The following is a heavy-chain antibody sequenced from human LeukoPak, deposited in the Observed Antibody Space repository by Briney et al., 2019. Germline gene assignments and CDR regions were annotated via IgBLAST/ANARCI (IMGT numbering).Heavy chain of an antibody. CDR1: GGSFSGYY. D-gene: IGHD3-3*01. CDR2: INHSGST. V-gene: IGHV4-34*01. Sequence: SETLSLTCAVYGGSFSGYYWSWIRQPPGKGLEWIGEINHSGSTNYNPSLKSRVTISVDTSKNQFSLKLSSVTAADTAVYYCARHGGTPKRITIFGVVRRGMDVWGQGTTVTVSS. CDR3: ARHGGTPKRITIFGVVRRGMDV. J-gene: IGHJ6*02.